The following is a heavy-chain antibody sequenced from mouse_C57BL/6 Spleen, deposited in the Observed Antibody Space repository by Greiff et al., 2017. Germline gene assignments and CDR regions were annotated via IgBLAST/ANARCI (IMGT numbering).Heavy chain of an antibody. CDR2: SRNKANDYTT. CDR1: GFTFSDFY. Sequence: EVQRVESGGGLVQSGRSLRLSCATSGFTFSDFYMEWVRQAPGKGLEWIAASRNKANDYTTEYSASVKGRFIVSRDTSQSILYLQMHALRADDTAIYYCARDAGNYPFAYWGQGTLVTVSA. V-gene: IGHV7-1*01. CDR3: ARDAGNYPFAY. J-gene: IGHJ3*01. D-gene: IGHD2-1*01.